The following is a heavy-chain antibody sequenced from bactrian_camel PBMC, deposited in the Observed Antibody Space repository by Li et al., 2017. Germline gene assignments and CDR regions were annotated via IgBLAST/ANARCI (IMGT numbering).Heavy chain of an antibody. J-gene: IGHJ4*01. Sequence: HVQLVESGGGSVRAGGLLRLSCSLSGYIVSTYCMGWFRQAPGKEREGVAVIDRFSWDAYADSVKGRFTISQDNGKNTLYLQMNSLKPEDTGMYYCAADPLFGPDSLLTTVAGYIDYWGQGTQVTVS. CDR1: GYIVSTYC. CDR3: AADPLFGPDSLLTTVAGYIDY. D-gene: IGHD5*01. V-gene: IGHV3S6*01. CDR2: IDRFSWDA.